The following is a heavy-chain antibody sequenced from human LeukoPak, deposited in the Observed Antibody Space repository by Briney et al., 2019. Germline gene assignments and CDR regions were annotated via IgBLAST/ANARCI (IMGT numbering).Heavy chain of an antibody. Sequence: SVKVSCKASGGTFSSYAIDWVRRAPGQGLEWMGGIIPIFGTAKYAQKFQGRVTITADESTSTAYMELRSLRSDDTAVYYCARDKEDSTLDYWGQGTLVTVSS. V-gene: IGHV1-69*13. CDR3: ARDKEDSTLDY. D-gene: IGHD6-6*01. CDR2: IIPIFGTA. J-gene: IGHJ4*02. CDR1: GGTFSSYA.